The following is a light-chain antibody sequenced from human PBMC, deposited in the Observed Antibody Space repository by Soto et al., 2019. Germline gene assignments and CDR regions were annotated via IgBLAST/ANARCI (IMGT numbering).Light chain of an antibody. Sequence: SYELTQAPSVSVAPGQTARITCGGNNSAIKSVHWYQQKPGQAPVLVVYDDGDRPSGIPERFSGSNSGNTATLTITRVEAGDEADYHCQVWDSSSDHRVVFGGGTQLTVL. V-gene: IGLV3-21*02. CDR3: QVWDSSSDHRVV. CDR1: NSAIKS. J-gene: IGLJ2*01. CDR2: DDG.